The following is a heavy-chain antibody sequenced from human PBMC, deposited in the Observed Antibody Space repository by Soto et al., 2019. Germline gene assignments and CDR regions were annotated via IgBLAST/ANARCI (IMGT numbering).Heavy chain of an antibody. J-gene: IGHJ5*02. D-gene: IGHD5-12*01. V-gene: IGHV6-1*01. Sequence: SQTLSLTCAISGDSVSSNTASWSWIRQSPSRGLEWLGRTYFRSKWYNDYAVSVKSRIIINPDTSNNQFSLQLNSVNPEDTAVYFCAKGDNLGPKTGYAFDPWGQGIMVTVSS. CDR3: AKGDNLGPKTGYAFDP. CDR2: TYFRSKWYN. CDR1: GDSVSSNTAS.